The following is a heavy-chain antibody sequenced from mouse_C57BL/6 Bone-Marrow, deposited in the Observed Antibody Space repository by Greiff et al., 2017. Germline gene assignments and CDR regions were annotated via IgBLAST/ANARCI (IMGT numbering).Heavy chain of an antibody. J-gene: IGHJ2*01. Sequence: EVQVVESGGGLVKPGGSLKLSCAASGFTFSSYAMSWVRQTPEKRLEWVATISDGGSYTYYPDNVKGRFTISRDNAKNNLYLQMSHLKSEDTAMYYCARARWLLRKDYFDYWGQGTTLTVSS. D-gene: IGHD2-3*01. CDR1: GFTFSSYA. CDR3: ARARWLLRKDYFDY. CDR2: ISDGGSYT. V-gene: IGHV5-4*01.